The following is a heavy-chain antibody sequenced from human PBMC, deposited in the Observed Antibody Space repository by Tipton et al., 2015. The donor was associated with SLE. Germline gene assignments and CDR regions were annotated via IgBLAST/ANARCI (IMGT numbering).Heavy chain of an antibody. D-gene: IGHD1-26*01. CDR2: IKQDGSEK. Sequence: VQLVQSGGGLVQPGGSLRLSCAASGFTFSSYWMSWVRQAPGKGLEWVANIKQDGSEKYYVDSVKGRFTISRDNAKNSLYLQMNSLRAEDTAVYYCARDPRGSYYVYYYYYGMDVWGQGTTVTVSS. CDR3: ARDPRGSYYVYYYYYGMDV. V-gene: IGHV3-7*01. J-gene: IGHJ6*02. CDR1: GFTFSSYW.